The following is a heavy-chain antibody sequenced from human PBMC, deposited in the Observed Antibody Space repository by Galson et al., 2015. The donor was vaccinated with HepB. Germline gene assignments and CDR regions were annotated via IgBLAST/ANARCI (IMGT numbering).Heavy chain of an antibody. D-gene: IGHD3-22*01. V-gene: IGHV1-8*01. Sequence: SVKVSCKASGYSFTSYDINWVRQAPGQGLEWMGWMSPSSGKTGFAQKFQGRVSMTRDTSTSTAYMELSSLRSDDTAVYYCARDSAVVVVTTPFDYWGQGTLVTVSS. J-gene: IGHJ4*02. CDR3: ARDSAVVVVTTPFDY. CDR2: MSPSSGKT. CDR1: GYSFTSYD.